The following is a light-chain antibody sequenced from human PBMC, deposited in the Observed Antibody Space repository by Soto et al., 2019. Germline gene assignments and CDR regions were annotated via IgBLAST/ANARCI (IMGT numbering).Light chain of an antibody. CDR2: DAT. V-gene: IGKV1-5*01. CDR3: QQYDSYSNT. J-gene: IGKJ1*01. CDR1: QPIRDW. Sequence: DVQLIQSPSTLSASIGDRVTITCRVSQPIRDWVAWYQQKPGKAPKLLIYDATSSDSGVPSRFSGSRSETEFTLTLSSLQPGDFATYYCQQYDSYSNTFGQGTRVEL.